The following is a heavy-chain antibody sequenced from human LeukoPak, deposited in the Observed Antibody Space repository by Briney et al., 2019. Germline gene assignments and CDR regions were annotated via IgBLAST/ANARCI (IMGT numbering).Heavy chain of an antibody. Sequence: GASVKVSCKTSGYSFTNYYMHWVRQAPGQGLEWMGIISPSGGSTNYAQKFQGRVTMTRDTSTRTVYMELSSLRSEDTAVYYCARDQGLTGYFDYWGQGTLVTVSS. CDR2: ISPSGGST. CDR3: ARDQGLTGYFDY. D-gene: IGHD3-9*01. J-gene: IGHJ4*02. CDR1: GYSFTNYY. V-gene: IGHV1-46*01.